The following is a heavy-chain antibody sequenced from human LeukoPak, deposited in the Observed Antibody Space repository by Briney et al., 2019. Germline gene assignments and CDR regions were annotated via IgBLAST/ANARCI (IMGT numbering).Heavy chain of an antibody. J-gene: IGHJ4*02. V-gene: IGHV3-21*01. CDR2: ISSSSSYI. CDR3: ARRAGDYSHPYDY. Sequence: KTGGSLRLSCAASGFTFSSYSMNWVRQAPGKGLEWVSSISSSSSYIYYADSVKGRFTISRDNAKTSLYLQMNSLRAEDTAVYYCARRAGDYSHPYDYWGQGTLVTVSS. D-gene: IGHD3-22*01. CDR1: GFTFSSYS.